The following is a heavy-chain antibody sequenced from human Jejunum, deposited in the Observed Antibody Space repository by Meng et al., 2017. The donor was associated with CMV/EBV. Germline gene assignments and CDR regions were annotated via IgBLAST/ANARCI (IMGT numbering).Heavy chain of an antibody. CDR2: IYYSGST. D-gene: IGHD3-10*01. J-gene: IGHJ1*01. Sequence: QGQLQGAGPGLSKPSETLCLTCTGSGGSSSSRRSSWGWIRQPAGKGLDGIGRIYYSGSTYYNPSLKSRVTIFVDTSKNQCFLKLSSVTAADTAVYHCLRGSGGSVWGQGTLVTVSS. V-gene: IGHV4-39*07. CDR3: LRGSGGSV. CDR1: GGSSSSRRSS.